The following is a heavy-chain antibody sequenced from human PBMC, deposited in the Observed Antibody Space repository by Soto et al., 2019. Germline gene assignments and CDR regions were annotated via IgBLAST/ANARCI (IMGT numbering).Heavy chain of an antibody. CDR2: IYYSGST. CDR3: ARQKHSGYDFGY. CDR1: GGSISSYY. Sequence: QVQLQESGPGLVKPSETLSLTCTVSGGSISSYYWSWIRQPPGKGLEWIGYIYYSGSTNYNPSLKSRVTISVDTSKNQFSLKRSSVTAADTAVYYCARQKHSGYDFGYWGQGTLVTVSS. V-gene: IGHV4-59*08. J-gene: IGHJ4*02. D-gene: IGHD5-12*01.